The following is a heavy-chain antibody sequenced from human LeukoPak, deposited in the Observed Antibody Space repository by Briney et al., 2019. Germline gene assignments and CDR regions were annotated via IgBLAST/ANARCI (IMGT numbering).Heavy chain of an antibody. CDR2: IYTSGST. Sequence: SETLSLTCTVSGGSISSYYWSWIRQPAGKGLEWIGRIYTSGSTNYNPSLKSRVTISVDTSKNQFSLKLSSVTAADTAVYYCARGGTYYDSPEIDYWGQGTLVTVSS. V-gene: IGHV4-4*07. D-gene: IGHD3-22*01. CDR3: ARGGTYYDSPEIDY. CDR1: GGSISSYY. J-gene: IGHJ4*02.